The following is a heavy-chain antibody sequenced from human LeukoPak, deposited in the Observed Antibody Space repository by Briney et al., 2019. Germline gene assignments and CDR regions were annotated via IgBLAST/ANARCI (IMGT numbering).Heavy chain of an antibody. D-gene: IGHD2-21*02. Sequence: GGSLRLSCAASGFTFSSYSMNWVRQAPGKGLEWVSSISSSSSYIYYADSVKGRFTISRDNAKNSLYLQMDSLRAEDTAVYYCARDRMSYCVGDCHILGYWGQGTLVTVSS. CDR3: ARDRMSYCVGDCHILGY. J-gene: IGHJ4*02. CDR1: GFTFSSYS. CDR2: ISSSSSYI. V-gene: IGHV3-21*01.